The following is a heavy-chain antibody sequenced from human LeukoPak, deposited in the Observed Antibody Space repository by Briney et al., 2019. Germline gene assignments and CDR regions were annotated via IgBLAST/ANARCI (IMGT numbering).Heavy chain of an antibody. Sequence: PGGSLRLSCAASGFTFSSYAMSWVRQAPGKGLEWVSAISGSGGSTYYADSVKGRFTIPRDNSKNTLYLQMNSLRAEDTAVYYCASPLVVVVRSDYFDYWGQGTLVTVSS. J-gene: IGHJ4*02. CDR1: GFTFSSYA. CDR3: ASPLVVVVRSDYFDY. V-gene: IGHV3-23*01. D-gene: IGHD3-22*01. CDR2: ISGSGGST.